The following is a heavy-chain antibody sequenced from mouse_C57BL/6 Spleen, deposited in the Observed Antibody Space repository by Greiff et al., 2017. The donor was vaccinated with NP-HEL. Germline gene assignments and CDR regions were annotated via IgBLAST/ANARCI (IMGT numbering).Heavy chain of an antibody. Sequence: QVQLQQPGAELVKPGASVKLSCQASGYTFTSYWMHWVKQRPGQGLEWIGMIHPNSGSTNYNEKFKSKATLTVDKSSSTAYMQLSSLTSEDSAVYYCARGAFYDYDGDYWGQGTTLTVSS. V-gene: IGHV1-64*01. D-gene: IGHD2-4*01. CDR2: IHPNSGST. J-gene: IGHJ2*01. CDR3: ARGAFYDYDGDY. CDR1: GYTFTSYW.